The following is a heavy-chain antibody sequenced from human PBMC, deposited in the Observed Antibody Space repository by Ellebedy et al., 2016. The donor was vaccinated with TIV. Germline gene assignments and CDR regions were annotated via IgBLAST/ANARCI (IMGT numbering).Heavy chain of an antibody. J-gene: IGHJ3*02. Sequence: GESLKISXAASGFTFSSYAMSWVRQAPGKGLEWVSAISGSGGSTYYADSVKGRFTISRDNSKNTLYLQMNSLRAEDTAVYYCAREGWTQSTDAFDIWGQGTMVTVSS. V-gene: IGHV3-23*01. CDR3: AREGWTQSTDAFDI. D-gene: IGHD3/OR15-3a*01. CDR2: ISGSGGST. CDR1: GFTFSSYA.